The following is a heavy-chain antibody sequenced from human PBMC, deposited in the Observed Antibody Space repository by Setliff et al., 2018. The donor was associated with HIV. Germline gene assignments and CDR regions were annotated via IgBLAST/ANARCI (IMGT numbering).Heavy chain of an antibody. J-gene: IGHJ4*02. CDR2: ISYDGSKK. Sequence: GSLRLSCAASGFTFSRYGMHWVRQAPGKGLEWVAFISYDGSKKYDADFVKGRFTISRDNAKNSLYLQMNSLRAEDTAVYYCARSRAAGFDYWGQGTLVTVSS. D-gene: IGHD6-13*01. CDR1: GFTFSRYG. V-gene: IGHV3-30*04. CDR3: ARSRAAGFDY.